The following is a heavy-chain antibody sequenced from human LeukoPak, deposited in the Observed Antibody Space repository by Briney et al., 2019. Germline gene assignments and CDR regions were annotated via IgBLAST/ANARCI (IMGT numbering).Heavy chain of an antibody. Sequence: ASVKVSCKASGYTFTGYYMHWVRQAPGQGLEWMGRIIPILGIANYAQKFQGRVTITADKSTSTAYMELSSLRSEDTAVYYCARVYGLAPPDYWGQGTLVTVSS. J-gene: IGHJ4*02. V-gene: IGHV1-69*04. D-gene: IGHD3/OR15-3a*01. CDR3: ARVYGLAPPDY. CDR1: GYTFTGYY. CDR2: IIPILGIA.